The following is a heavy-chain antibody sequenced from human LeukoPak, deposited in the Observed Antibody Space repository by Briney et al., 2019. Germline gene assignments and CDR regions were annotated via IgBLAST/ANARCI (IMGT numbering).Heavy chain of an antibody. V-gene: IGHV3-30*02. CDR3: AKEWATTIFGVIINAFDV. J-gene: IGHJ3*01. CDR2: IRYDSSHE. CDR1: GFTFNNYG. D-gene: IGHD3-3*01. Sequence: PGGSLRLSCAASGFTFNNYGVYWVRQAPVKGLEWVAFIRYDSSHEYYADSVKGRFTISRDNSKNTVYLQMNSLREEDTAVYYCAKEWATTIFGVIINAFDVWGQGTMVTVSS.